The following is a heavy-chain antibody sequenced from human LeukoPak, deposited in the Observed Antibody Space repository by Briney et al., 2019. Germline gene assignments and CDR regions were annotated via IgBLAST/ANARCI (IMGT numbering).Heavy chain of an antibody. V-gene: IGHV3-7*01. CDR3: ATLPYCSSTSCYDY. J-gene: IGHJ4*02. Sequence: PGGSLRLSCAASGFTFTNYWMSWVRQAPGKGVEWVANIKQDGSEKYYVDSVKGRFTISRDNAKNSLYLQMSSLRAEDTALHYCATLPYCSSTSCYDYWGQGTLVTVSS. CDR1: GFTFTNYW. D-gene: IGHD2-2*01. CDR2: IKQDGSEK.